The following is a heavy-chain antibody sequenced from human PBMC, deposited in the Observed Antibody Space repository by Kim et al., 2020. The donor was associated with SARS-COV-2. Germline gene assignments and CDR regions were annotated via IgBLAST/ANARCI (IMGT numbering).Heavy chain of an antibody. J-gene: IGHJ5*01. CDR2: INHSGST. Sequence: SETLSLTCAVYGGSFSGYYWSWIRQPPGKGLEWIGEINHSGSTNYNPSLKSRVTISVDTSKNQFSLKLSSVTAADTAVYYCARDQGYYYGSGGGLSYWF. V-gene: IGHV4-34*01. CDR1: GGSFSGYY. CDR3: ARDQGYYYGSGGGLSYWF. D-gene: IGHD3-10*01.